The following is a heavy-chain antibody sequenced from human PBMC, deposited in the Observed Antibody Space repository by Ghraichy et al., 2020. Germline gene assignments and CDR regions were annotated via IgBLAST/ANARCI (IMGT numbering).Heavy chain of an antibody. CDR1: GGSISSGGYS. CDR3: ARVAVLLGAVAFDI. CDR2: IYHSGST. V-gene: IGHV4-30-2*01. Sequence: PLSLTCAVSGGSISSGGYSWSWIRQPPGKGLEWIGYIYHSGSTYYNPSLTSRVTISVDRSKNQFSLKLSSVTAADTAVYYCARVAVLLGAVAFDIWGQGTMVTVSS. D-gene: IGHD2-15*01. J-gene: IGHJ3*02.